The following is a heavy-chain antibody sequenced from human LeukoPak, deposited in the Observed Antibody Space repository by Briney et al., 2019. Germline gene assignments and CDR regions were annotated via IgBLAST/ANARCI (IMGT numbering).Heavy chain of an antibody. Sequence: PGGSLRLSCAASGFTFSSYAMSWVRQAPGKGLEWVSAISGSGGCTYYADSVKGRFTISRDNSKNALYLQMNSLRAEDTAVYYCAKDPVPGIAVAGGNWFDPWGQGTLVTVSS. CDR1: GFTFSSYA. CDR3: AKDPVPGIAVAGGNWFDP. V-gene: IGHV3-23*01. D-gene: IGHD6-19*01. J-gene: IGHJ5*02. CDR2: ISGSGGCT.